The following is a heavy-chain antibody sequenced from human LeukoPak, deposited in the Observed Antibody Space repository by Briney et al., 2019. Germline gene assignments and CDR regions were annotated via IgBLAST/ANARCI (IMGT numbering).Heavy chain of an antibody. V-gene: IGHV4-38-2*01. CDR2: IYHSGST. CDR1: GYSISRGYY. Sequence: PSETLSLTCAVSGYSISRGYYWGWIRQPPGKGLEWIGSIYHSGSTYYNPSLKSRVTISVDTSKNQFSLKLSSVTAADTAVYYCARAFVPYYDILTGYYKHPIDAFDIWGPGTMVTVSS. CDR3: ARAFVPYYDILTGYYKHPIDAFDI. D-gene: IGHD3-9*01. J-gene: IGHJ3*02.